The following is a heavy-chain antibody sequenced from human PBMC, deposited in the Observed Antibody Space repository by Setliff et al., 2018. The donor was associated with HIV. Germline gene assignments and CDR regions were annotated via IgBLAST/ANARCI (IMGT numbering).Heavy chain of an antibody. J-gene: IGHJ4*02. V-gene: IGHV3-48*04. CDR2: ISSSSSSI. CDR1: GFTFSRYS. D-gene: IGHD4-4*01. CDR3: AQITVMGY. Sequence: HPGGSLRLSCAASGFTFSRYSMNWVRQAPGKGLEWVSYISSSSSSIYHADSVKGRFTISRDNAKNSLYLQMNSLRAEDTAVYYCAQITVMGYWGQGTLVTVSS.